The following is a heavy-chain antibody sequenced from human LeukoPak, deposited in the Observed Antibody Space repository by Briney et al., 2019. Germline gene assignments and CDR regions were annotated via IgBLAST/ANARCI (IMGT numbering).Heavy chain of an antibody. J-gene: IGHJ4*02. CDR1: GYTFTRYA. V-gene: IGHV1-3*04. D-gene: IGHD3-10*01. CDR2: INTGNGNT. CDR3: ATRSESSYGGVFDF. Sequence: ASVKVSCKASGYTFTRYAMHWVRRAPGQSLDWMGWINTGNGNTKYSPKFQGRVTLSRDTSANTVYMEVTSLRSEDTGVYYCATRSESSYGGVFDFWGQGSLVTVSS.